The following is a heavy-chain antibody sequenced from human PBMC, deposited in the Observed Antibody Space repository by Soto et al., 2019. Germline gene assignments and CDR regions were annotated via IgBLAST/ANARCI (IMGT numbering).Heavy chain of an antibody. CDR2: ISDDGSSK. CDR1: GFTFSSFG. Sequence: QVLLVESGGGVVQPGRSLRISCAVSGFTFSSFGMHWVRQAPGKGLEWVAVISDDGSSKHYADSLKGRFTISRDNSNNTLYLQMDGLGPEDTAVYYCAKDRWGDFGDLNLPGYWGQGTLVTVSS. V-gene: IGHV3-30*18. D-gene: IGHD4-17*01. CDR3: AKDRWGDFGDLNLPGY. J-gene: IGHJ4*02.